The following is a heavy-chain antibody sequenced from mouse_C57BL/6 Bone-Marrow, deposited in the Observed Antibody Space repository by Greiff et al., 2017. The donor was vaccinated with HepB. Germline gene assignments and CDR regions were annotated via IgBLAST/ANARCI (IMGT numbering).Heavy chain of an antibody. CDR1: GYTFTDYY. Sequence: QVQLQQPGAELVRPGASVKLSCKASGYTFTDYYINWVKQRPGQGLEWIARIYPGSGNTYYNEKFKGKATLTAEKSSSTAYMQLSSLTSEDSAVYFCARNYGSSLSWFAYWGQGTLVTVSA. CDR3: ARNYGSSLSWFAY. J-gene: IGHJ3*01. D-gene: IGHD1-1*01. V-gene: IGHV1-76*01. CDR2: IYPGSGNT.